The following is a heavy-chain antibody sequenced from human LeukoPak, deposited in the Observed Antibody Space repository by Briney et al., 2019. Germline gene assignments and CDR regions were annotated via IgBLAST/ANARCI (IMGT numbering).Heavy chain of an antibody. Sequence: GGSLRLSCAASGFTFSSYGMSWVRQAPGKGLEWVSVIYSGGRTNYADSVKGRFSISRDTSNDTVYLQLNSLRIEDTAVYFCARVPFTSSLGDYFDYWGQGTLVTVSS. V-gene: IGHV3-66*01. CDR2: IYSGGRT. J-gene: IGHJ4*02. CDR3: ARVPFTSSLGDYFDY. CDR1: GFTFSSYG. D-gene: IGHD6-13*01.